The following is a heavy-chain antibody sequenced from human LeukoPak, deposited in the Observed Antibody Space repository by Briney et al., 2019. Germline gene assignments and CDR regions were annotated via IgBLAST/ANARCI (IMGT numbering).Heavy chain of an antibody. CDR3: AREGSSWYRREIDY. D-gene: IGHD6-13*01. CDR1: GLPFCSYW. J-gene: IGHJ4*02. CDR2: IKQDGSEK. Sequence: GGPLTLSCAASGLPFCSYWMLWLGKAPGKGLVWVANIKQDGSEKYYVDSVKGRFTISRDNAKNSLYLQMNSLRAEDTAVYYCAREGSSWYRREIDYWGQGTLVTVSS. V-gene: IGHV3-7*01.